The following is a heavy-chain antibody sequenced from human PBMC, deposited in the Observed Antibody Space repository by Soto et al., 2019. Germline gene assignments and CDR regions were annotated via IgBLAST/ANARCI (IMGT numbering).Heavy chain of an antibody. D-gene: IGHD6-13*01. Sequence: QVQLQQWGAGLLKPSETLSLTCAVSGGSFSDYYWSWIHQPPGKGLEWIGDINHSGSTNYNPSLRSRVTISVDTSKNQFSLKLTSVTAADTAVYYCGGIAVADWGQATLVTVSS. CDR2: INHSGST. J-gene: IGHJ4*02. V-gene: IGHV4-34*01. CDR3: GGIAVAD. CDR1: GGSFSDYY.